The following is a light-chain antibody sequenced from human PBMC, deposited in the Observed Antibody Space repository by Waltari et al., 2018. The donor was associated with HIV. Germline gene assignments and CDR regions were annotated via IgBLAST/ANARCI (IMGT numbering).Light chain of an antibody. J-gene: IGKJ1*01. CDR3: QQGYNTPPWT. Sequence: DIQMTQSPSSLSASVGDRDTITCRASQNIDRYLNWYQQKPGKAPELLIHTASSLQGGVPSRFSGSGSGTEFTLTISSLQPEDLATYYCQQGYNTPPWTFAPGTKVEFK. V-gene: IGKV1-39*01. CDR1: QNIDRY. CDR2: TAS.